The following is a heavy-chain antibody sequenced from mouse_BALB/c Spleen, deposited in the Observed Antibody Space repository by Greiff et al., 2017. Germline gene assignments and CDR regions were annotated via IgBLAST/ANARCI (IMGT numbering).Heavy chain of an antibody. V-gene: IGHV10-1*02. D-gene: IGHD5-1*01. CDR2: IRSKSNNYAT. CDR3: VRHGGSTMDY. CDR1: GFTFNTYA. Sequence: DVQLVESGGGLVQPKGSLKLSCAASGFTFNTYAMTWVRQAPGKGLEWVARIRSKSNNYATYYADSVKDRFTISRDESQSMLYLQMNNLKTDDTAMYYCVRHGGSTMDYWGQGTSVTVSS. J-gene: IGHJ4*01.